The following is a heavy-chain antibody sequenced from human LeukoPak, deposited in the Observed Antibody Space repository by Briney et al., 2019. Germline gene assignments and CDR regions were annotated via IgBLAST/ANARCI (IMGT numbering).Heavy chain of an antibody. V-gene: IGHV1-69*13. CDR1: GGTFSSYA. CDR3: ARGNYYDSSGYYSPFGYYYYYMDV. D-gene: IGHD3-22*01. J-gene: IGHJ6*03. CDR2: IIPIFGTA. Sequence: ASVKVSCKASGGTFSSYAISWVRQAPGQGLEWMGGIIPIFGTANYAQKFQGRVTITADESTSTAYMELSSLRSEDTAVYYCARGNYYDSSGYYSPFGYYYYYMDVWGKGTTVTVPS.